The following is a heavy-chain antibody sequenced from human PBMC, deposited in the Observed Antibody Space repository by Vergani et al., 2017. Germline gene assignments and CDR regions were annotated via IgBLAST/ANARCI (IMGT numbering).Heavy chain of an antibody. CDR2: ITPFFPTG. V-gene: IGHV1-69*12. D-gene: IGHD1-14*01. CDR1: GGTFNIYS. Sequence: QVQLVQSGAEVKKPGSSVKVSCKASGGTFNIYSVSWLRQAPGQGPEWMGGITPFFPTGHYAQKFQGRVTITADESATTVYMELSSLRSEDTAVYYCSNPRPAENLPKPLYYFYGLDVWGQGTTVTVSS. J-gene: IGHJ6*02. CDR3: SNPRPAENLPKPLYYFYGLDV.